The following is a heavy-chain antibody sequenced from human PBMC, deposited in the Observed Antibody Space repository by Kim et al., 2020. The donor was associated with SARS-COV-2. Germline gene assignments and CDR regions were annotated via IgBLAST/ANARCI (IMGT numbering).Heavy chain of an antibody. CDR2: GSES. V-gene: IGHV3-7*01. Sequence: GSESSYVDSVRGRFTISRDNAKISLYLQMSSRRDEDTAIYYCARGNFEIRGKGTLVTVSS. J-gene: IGHJ4*02. CDR3: ARGNFEI.